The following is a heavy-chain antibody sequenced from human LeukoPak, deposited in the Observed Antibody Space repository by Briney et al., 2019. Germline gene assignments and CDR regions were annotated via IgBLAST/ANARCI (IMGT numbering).Heavy chain of an antibody. CDR3: ARGGGCSSTSCYLSYFDY. J-gene: IGHJ4*02. D-gene: IGHD2-2*01. V-gene: IGHV4-59*12. Sequence: SETLSLTCTVSGGAISSYYWSRIRQPPGKGLEWIGYIFYSGRTNYNPSLKSRVTISVDTSKNQFSLKLSSVTAADTAVYYWARGGGCSSTSCYLSYFDYWGQGTLVTVSS. CDR1: GGAISSYY. CDR2: IFYSGRT.